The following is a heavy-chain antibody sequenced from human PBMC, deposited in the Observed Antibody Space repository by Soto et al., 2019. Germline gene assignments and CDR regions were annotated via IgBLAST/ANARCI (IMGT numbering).Heavy chain of an antibody. D-gene: IGHD3-22*01. Sequence: PSETLSPPFPVHGGALSGYYWGWVRQPPGKGLEWIGEINHSGSTNYKTSLKTRVTISVDTSKNQFSLKLSSVTAADTAVYYCARFLDGITMITVTAFDIWGQGTMVTASS. CDR2: INHSGST. J-gene: IGHJ3*02. CDR1: GGALSGYY. CDR3: ARFLDGITMITVTAFDI. V-gene: IGHV4-34*01.